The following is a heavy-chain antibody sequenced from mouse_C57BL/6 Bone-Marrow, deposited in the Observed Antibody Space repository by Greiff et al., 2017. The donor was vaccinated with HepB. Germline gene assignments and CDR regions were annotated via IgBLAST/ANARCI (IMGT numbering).Heavy chain of an antibody. CDR3: ARRKLGLAWFAY. J-gene: IGHJ3*01. D-gene: IGHD4-1*01. CDR2: ISGGGGNT. V-gene: IGHV5-9*01. Sequence: EVQLQESGGGLVKPGGSLKLSCAASGFTFSSYTMSWVRQTPEKRLEWVATISGGGGNTYYPDSVKGRFTISRDNAKNTLYLQMSSLRSEDTALYYCARRKLGLAWFAYWGQGTLVTVSA. CDR1: GFTFSSYT.